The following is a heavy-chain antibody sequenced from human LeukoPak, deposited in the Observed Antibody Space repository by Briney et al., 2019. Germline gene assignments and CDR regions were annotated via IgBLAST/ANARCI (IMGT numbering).Heavy chain of an antibody. CDR3: ARGGPSGNYLNY. CDR2: LYNSGRS. V-gene: IGHV4-59*01. CDR1: DDSISDYY. J-gene: IGHJ4*02. Sequence: SETLSLTCTVSDDSISDYYRGWIRQPPGKGLEWIGYLYNSGRSTYNPSLKSRVTISADTSKNHFSLKLNSVTTADTAVYYCARGGPSGNYLNYWGQGTLVTVSS. D-gene: IGHD1-26*01.